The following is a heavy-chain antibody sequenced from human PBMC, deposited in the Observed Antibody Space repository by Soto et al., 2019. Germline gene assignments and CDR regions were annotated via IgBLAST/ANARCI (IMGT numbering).Heavy chain of an antibody. J-gene: IGHJ6*04. CDR2: ISGGGNDT. D-gene: IGHD6-6*01. CDR1: GFTFDEFG. CDR3: AKDRPTASSSKMDV. V-gene: IGHV3-23*01. Sequence: PGGSLRLSCAASGFTFDEFGMSWVRQAPGKGLEWVSSISGGGNDTHYADSVRGRFTISRDNAKNTMYLQMDSLRAEDTAVYYCAKDRPTASSSKMDVWGKGTTVTVSS.